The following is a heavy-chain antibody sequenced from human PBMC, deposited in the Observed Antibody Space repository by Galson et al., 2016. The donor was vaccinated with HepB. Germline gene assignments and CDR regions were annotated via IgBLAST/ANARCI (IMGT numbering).Heavy chain of an antibody. CDR1: GFTFSRYN. D-gene: IGHD2-15*01. J-gene: IGHJ5*02. CDR3: AGDEGYCRGGRCYAWFDP. V-gene: IGHV3-48*02. Sequence: SLRLSCAASGFTFSRYNMNWVRQAPGKGLEWVSFIDTSSKTTYYADTVKGRFTISSDNAKNSLYLQMNSLRDEDTAVYYCAGDEGYCRGGRCYAWFDPWGQGTLVTVSS. CDR2: IDTSSKTT.